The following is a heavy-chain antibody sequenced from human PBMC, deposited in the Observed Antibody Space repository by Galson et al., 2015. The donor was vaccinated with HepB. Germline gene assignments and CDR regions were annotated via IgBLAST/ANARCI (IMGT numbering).Heavy chain of an antibody. CDR2: IIPIFGTA. D-gene: IGHD5-18*01. CDR3: ARARGYLNYYYYYGMDV. V-gene: IGHV1-69*13. CDR1: GGTFSSYA. Sequence: SVKVSCKASGGTFSSYAISWVRQAPGQGLEWMGGIIPIFGTANYAQKFQGRITITADESTSTAYMELSSLRSEDTAVYYCARARGYLNYYYYYGMDVWGQGTTVTVSS. J-gene: IGHJ6*02.